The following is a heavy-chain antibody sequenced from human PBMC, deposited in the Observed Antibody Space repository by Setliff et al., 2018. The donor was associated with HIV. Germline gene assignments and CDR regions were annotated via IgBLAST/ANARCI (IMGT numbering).Heavy chain of an antibody. CDR2: IRYDGSNK. CDR1: GFTFSSYG. D-gene: IGHD4-17*01. J-gene: IGHJ4*02. Sequence: LRLSCAASGFTFSSYGMHWVRQAPGKGLEWVAFIRYDGSNKYYADSVKGRFTISRDNSKNTLYLQMNSLRAEDTAVYYCARGQTSVTLQFDHWGQGTLVTVSS. CDR3: ARGQTSVTLQFDH. V-gene: IGHV3-30*02.